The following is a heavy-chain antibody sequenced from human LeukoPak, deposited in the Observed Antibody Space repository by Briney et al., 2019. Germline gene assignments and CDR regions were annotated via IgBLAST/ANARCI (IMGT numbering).Heavy chain of an antibody. CDR2: IYSGGST. CDR3: ARGVVIPQLGAAAFDI. V-gene: IGHV3-53*01. Sequence: GGSLRLSCAASGFTVISNYMNGVRQAPGKGLEWVSVIYSGGSTYYADSVKGRFTISRDNSKNTLYLQVNSLRAEDTAVYYCARGVVIPQLGAAAFDIWGQGTMVTVSS. J-gene: IGHJ3*02. D-gene: IGHD3-22*01. CDR1: GFTVISNY.